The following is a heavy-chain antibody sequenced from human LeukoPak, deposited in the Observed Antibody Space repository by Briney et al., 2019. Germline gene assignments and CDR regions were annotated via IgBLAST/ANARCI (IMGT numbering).Heavy chain of an antibody. CDR3: ARHQQSCSSTSCSFDY. J-gene: IGHJ4*02. CDR2: IYPDDSDT. Sequence: GESLKISCKGSGYSFTSYWIGWVRQMPGKGLERMGIIYPDDSDTRYSPSFQGQVTISADKSISTAYLQWSGLKASDAAMYYCARHQQSCSSTSCSFDYWGQGTLVTVSS. CDR1: GYSFTSYW. D-gene: IGHD2-2*01. V-gene: IGHV5-51*01.